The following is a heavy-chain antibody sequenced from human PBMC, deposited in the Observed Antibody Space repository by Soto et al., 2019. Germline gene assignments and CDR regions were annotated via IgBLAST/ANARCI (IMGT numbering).Heavy chain of an antibody. V-gene: IGHV3-21*01. CDR1: GFTFSSYS. CDR3: ARDLGIAAATLDY. J-gene: IGHJ4*02. D-gene: IGHD6-13*01. CDR2: ISSSSSYI. Sequence: GGSLRLSCAASGFTFSSYSMNWVRQAPGKGLEWVSSISSSSSYIYYADSVKGRFTISRDNAKNSLYLQMNSLRAEDTAVYYCARDLGIAAATLDYWGQGTPVTVSS.